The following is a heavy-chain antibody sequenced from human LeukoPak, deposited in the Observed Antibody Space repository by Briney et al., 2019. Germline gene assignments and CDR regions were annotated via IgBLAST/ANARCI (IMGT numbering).Heavy chain of an antibody. J-gene: IGHJ4*02. CDR3: ARVYDGFSSGWYYFDY. CDR2: ISAYNGNT. Sequence: ASVKGSCKASGYTFTSYGISWVRQAPGQGLEWMGWISAYNGNTKYAQKLQGRVTMTTDTSTSTAYMELRSLRSDDTAVYYCARVYDGFSSGWYYFDYWGQGTLVTVSS. D-gene: IGHD6-19*01. V-gene: IGHV1-18*01. CDR1: GYTFTSYG.